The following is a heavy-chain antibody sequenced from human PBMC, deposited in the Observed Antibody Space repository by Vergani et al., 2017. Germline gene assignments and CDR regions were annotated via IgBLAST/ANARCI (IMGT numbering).Heavy chain of an antibody. J-gene: IGHJ4*02. Sequence: QVRLEESGPGLVKPSETLSLTCSVSGDSMNTYYWTWIRQPPGKGLEWIGYIYDSGDTKYNPSLKSRVTMSLDTSKNQFSLNLCSVTAADTAVYYCARGALWWLRQIDSWGQGTLVTVSS. CDR2: IYDSGDT. D-gene: IGHD2-21*01. CDR3: ARGALWWLRQIDS. CDR1: GDSMNTYY. V-gene: IGHV4-59*01.